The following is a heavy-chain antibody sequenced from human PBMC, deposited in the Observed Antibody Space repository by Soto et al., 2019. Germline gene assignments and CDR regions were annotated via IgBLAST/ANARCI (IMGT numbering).Heavy chain of an antibody. D-gene: IGHD3-9*01. CDR2: ISTDGTTR. Sequence: EVQLEESGGTLVQPGGSLRLSCAASGFSFSQFWMHWVRQTPGKGLVWVSRISTDGTTRTYADSVKGRFTISRDNSKNTLYLQMNSLRAEDTAVYYCAKDGNPIPYLTGYYRLGWFDPWGQGTLVTVSS. CDR3: AKDGNPIPYLTGYYRLGWFDP. V-gene: IGHV3-74*01. CDR1: GFSFSQFW. J-gene: IGHJ5*02.